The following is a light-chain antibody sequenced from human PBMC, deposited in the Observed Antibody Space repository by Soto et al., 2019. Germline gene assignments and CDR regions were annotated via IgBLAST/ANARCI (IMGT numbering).Light chain of an antibody. Sequence: IQLTQSPSSLSASIGDRVTITCRASQDISSFLAWYQQKPGKAPKLLIYAASTLQSGVPSRFSGSGSGTDFTLTISSLQHEDFETYFCQQLNSYPLTLGQGTRLEIK. V-gene: IGKV1-9*01. CDR2: AAS. CDR1: QDISSF. CDR3: QQLNSYPLT. J-gene: IGKJ5*01.